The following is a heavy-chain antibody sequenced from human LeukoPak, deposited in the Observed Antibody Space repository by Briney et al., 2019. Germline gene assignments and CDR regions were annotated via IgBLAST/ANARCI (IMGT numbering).Heavy chain of an antibody. D-gene: IGHD3-22*01. CDR1: GYTFTSYA. V-gene: IGHV1-18*01. CDR3: ARDHYHDSSGPPDY. Sequence: ASVKVSCKASGYTFTSYAMNWVRQAPGQGLEWMGWISAYNGNTNYAQKLQGRVTMTTDTSTSTAYMELRSLRSDDTAVYYCARDHYHDSSGPPDYWGQGTLVTVSS. J-gene: IGHJ4*02. CDR2: ISAYNGNT.